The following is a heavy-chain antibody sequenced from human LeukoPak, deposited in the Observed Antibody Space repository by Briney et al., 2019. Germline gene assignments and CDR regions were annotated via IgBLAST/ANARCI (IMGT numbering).Heavy chain of an antibody. Sequence: SETLSLTCAVYGGSFSGYYWSWIRQPPGKGLEWIGEINHSGSTNYNPSLKSRVAISVDTSKNQFSLKLSSVTAADTAVYYCASLRSRLAAQPTPSRNWGQGTLVTVSS. V-gene: IGHV4-34*01. CDR2: INHSGST. J-gene: IGHJ4*02. CDR1: GGSFSGYY. CDR3: ASLRSRLAAQPTPSRN. D-gene: IGHD6-13*01.